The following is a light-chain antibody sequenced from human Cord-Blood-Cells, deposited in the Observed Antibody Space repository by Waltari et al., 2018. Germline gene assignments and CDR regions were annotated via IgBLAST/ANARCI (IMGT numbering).Light chain of an antibody. CDR3: SSYTSSSTYV. Sequence: QSALTQPASVSGSPGQSITLSCTGTSSDVGGYNYFYCYQQHPGKSPNLMIYDVINRPSGVSNRFAGSKSGNTASLTISGLQAEDEADYYCSSYTSSSTYVFGTGTKVTVL. CDR2: DVI. V-gene: IGLV2-14*03. J-gene: IGLJ1*01. CDR1: SSDVGGYNY.